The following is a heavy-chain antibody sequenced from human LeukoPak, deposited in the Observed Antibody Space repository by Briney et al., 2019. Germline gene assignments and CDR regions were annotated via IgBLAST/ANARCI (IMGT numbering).Heavy chain of an antibody. CDR3: ARTTNCGGDCYHFDY. D-gene: IGHD2-21*02. CDR2: INHSGST. Sequence: PSETLSLTCAVYGGSFSGYYWSWIRQPPGKGLEWIGEINHSGSTNYNPSLKSRVTISVDTSKNQFSLKLSSVTAADTAVYYCARTTNCGGDCYHFDYWGQGTLVTVSS. CDR1: GGSFSGYY. V-gene: IGHV4-34*01. J-gene: IGHJ4*02.